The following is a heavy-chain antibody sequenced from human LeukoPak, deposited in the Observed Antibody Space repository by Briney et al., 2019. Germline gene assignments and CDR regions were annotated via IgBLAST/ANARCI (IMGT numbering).Heavy chain of an antibody. V-gene: IGHV4-59*01. CDR3: ARTYYYFDY. Sequence: SETLSLTCSVSGDSITKYYWGWIRQPPGKGLEWIGYIYYSGSTNYNPSLKSRVTISVDTSKNQFSLKLSSVTAADMAVYYCARTYYYFDYWGQGTLVTVSS. D-gene: IGHD2-21*01. CDR1: GDSITKYY. J-gene: IGHJ4*02. CDR2: IYYSGST.